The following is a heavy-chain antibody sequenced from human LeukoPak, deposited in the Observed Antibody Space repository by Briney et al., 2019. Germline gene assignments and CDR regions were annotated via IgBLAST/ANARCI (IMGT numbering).Heavy chain of an antibody. CDR1: GFTFSSYA. Sequence: PGGSLRLSCAASGFTFSSYAMSWVRQAPGKGLEWVSAISGSGGSTYYSDSVNGPFTISRDNSNNTLYLQMNSLRAEDTAVYYCAKETYSGSTGLRDYWGQGTLVTVSS. D-gene: IGHD1-26*01. CDR2: ISGSGGST. CDR3: AKETYSGSTGLRDY. V-gene: IGHV3-23*01. J-gene: IGHJ4*02.